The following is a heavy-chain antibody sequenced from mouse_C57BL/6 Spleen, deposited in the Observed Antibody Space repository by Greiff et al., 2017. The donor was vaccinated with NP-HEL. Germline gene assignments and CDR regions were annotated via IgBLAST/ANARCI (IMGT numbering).Heavy chain of an antibody. V-gene: IGHV10-1*01. J-gene: IGHJ4*01. D-gene: IGHD1-1*01. CDR1: GFSFNTYA. CDR2: IRSKSNNYAT. CDR3: MRDYYSSSYRAMDY. Sequence: EVKLVESGGGLVQPKGSLKLSCAASGFSFNTYAMNWVRQAPGKGLEWVARIRSKSNNYATYYADSVKDRFTISRDDSESMLYLQMNNLKTEDTTMYYCMRDYYSSSYRAMDYWGQGTSVTVSS.